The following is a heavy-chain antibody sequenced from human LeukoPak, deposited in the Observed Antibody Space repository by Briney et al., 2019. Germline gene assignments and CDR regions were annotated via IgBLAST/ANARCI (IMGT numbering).Heavy chain of an antibody. CDR1: RFSISNYW. J-gene: IGHJ3*01. V-gene: IGHV3-7*01. CDR3: ARGFDGANAFDL. Sequence: TGGSLGLSCVASRFSISNYWMNWVRQAPGKGLEWVANIKQDGSEKYYVDSVKGRFTISRDNAKNSVFLQMNSLRAEDTAVYYCARGFDGANAFDLWGQGTLVTVS. CDR2: IKQDGSEK.